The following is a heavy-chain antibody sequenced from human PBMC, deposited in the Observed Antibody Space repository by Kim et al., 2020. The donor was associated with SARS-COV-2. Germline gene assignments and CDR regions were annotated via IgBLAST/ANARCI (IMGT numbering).Heavy chain of an antibody. CDR3: ARVTSGSYDAFDI. V-gene: IGHV4-61*01. J-gene: IGHJ3*02. CDR2: IYYSGST. CDR1: GGSVSSGSYY. Sequence: SETLSLTCTVSGGSVSSGSYYWSWIRQPPGKGLEWIGYIYYSGSTNYNPSLKSRVTISVDTSKNQFSLKLSSVTAADTAVYYCARVTSGSYDAFDIWGQG. D-gene: IGHD1-26*01.